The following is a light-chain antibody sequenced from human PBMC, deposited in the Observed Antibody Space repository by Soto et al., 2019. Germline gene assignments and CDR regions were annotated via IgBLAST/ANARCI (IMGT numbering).Light chain of an antibody. V-gene: IGKV3-20*01. J-gene: IGKJ2*01. CDR1: QSVRNVY. CDR2: DAS. CDR3: QQSGSSPRT. Sequence: EIVLTQSPGTLSLSPGERATLSCRASQSVRNVYLAWYQQKPGQATRLLIYDASNRATGIPDRFSGSGSGKDFTLTINRLEPEDFAVYYCQQSGSSPRTFGQGTKLEIK.